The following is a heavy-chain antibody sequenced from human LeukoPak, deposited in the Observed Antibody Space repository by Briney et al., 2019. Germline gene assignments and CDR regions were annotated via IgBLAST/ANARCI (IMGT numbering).Heavy chain of an antibody. CDR2: INPNSGGT. D-gene: IGHD2-2*01. V-gene: IGHV1-2*02. J-gene: IGHJ5*02. Sequence: GASVKVSCKASGYTFTSYDINWVRQAPGQGLEWMGWINPNSGGTNYAQKFQGRVTMTRDTSISTAYMELSRLRSDDTAVYYCARDQCSSTSCYLNWFDPWGQGTLVTVSS. CDR3: ARDQCSSTSCYLNWFDP. CDR1: GYTFTSYD.